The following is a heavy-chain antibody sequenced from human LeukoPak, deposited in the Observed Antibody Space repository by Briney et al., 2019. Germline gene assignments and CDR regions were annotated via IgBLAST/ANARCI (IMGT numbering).Heavy chain of an antibody. D-gene: IGHD6-13*01. Sequence: SETLSLTCTVSGGSISSSSYYWAWIRQPPGKGLEWIGSIYYRGSTYYNPSLKSRVTISVDTSKNQFSLKLSSATAADTAVYYCARTHSSRYNWFDPWGQGTLVTVSS. CDR3: ARTHSSRYNWFDP. J-gene: IGHJ5*02. CDR2: IYYRGST. V-gene: IGHV4-39*07. CDR1: GGSISSSSYY.